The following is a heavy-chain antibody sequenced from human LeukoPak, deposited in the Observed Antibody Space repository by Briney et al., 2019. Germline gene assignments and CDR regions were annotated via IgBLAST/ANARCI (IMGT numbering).Heavy chain of an antibody. CDR2: ISWNSGSI. CDR1: GFTFDDYA. CDR3: AKEGDTMVRGFDY. V-gene: IGHV3-9*01. D-gene: IGHD3-10*01. J-gene: IGHJ4*02. Sequence: GRSLRLSCAASGFTFDDYAMHWVRQAPGKGLEWVSGISWNSGSIGYADSVKGRFTISRDNSKNTLYLQMNSLRAEDTAVYYCAKEGDTMVRGFDYWGQGTLVTVSS.